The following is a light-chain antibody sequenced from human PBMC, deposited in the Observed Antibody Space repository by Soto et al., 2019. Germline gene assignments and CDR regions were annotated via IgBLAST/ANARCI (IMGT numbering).Light chain of an antibody. CDR1: QSVSSSY. V-gene: IGKV3-20*01. CDR2: GAS. Sequence: EIVLTQSPGTLSLSPGERATLSCRASQSVSSSYLAWYQQKPGQAPRLLIYGASSRATGIPDRFSGSGSATDFTLTISRLGPEDFAVYYCQQYGSSPLTFGGGTKVEIK. J-gene: IGKJ4*01. CDR3: QQYGSSPLT.